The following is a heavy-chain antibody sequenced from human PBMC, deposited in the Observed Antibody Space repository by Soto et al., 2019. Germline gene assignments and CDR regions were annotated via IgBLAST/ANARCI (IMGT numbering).Heavy chain of an antibody. J-gene: IGHJ4*02. CDR2: ISSTATYT. D-gene: IGHD3-22*01. V-gene: IGHV3-11*06. CDR3: ARARLVVEGRFDY. CDR1: GFSFSDYY. Sequence: PGGSLRLSCAASGFSFSDYYMNWIRQAPGKGLEWLSYISSTATYTNYADSVRGRFTISRDSAKNSLYLDMNGLRAEDTAVYYCARARLVVEGRFDYWGQGT.